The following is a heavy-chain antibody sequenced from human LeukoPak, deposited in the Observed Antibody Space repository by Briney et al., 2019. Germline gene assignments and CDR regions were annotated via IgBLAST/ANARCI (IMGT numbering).Heavy chain of an antibody. CDR2: IYSGGST. V-gene: IGHV3-53*01. CDR3: AREYSSSSHYYYYYMDV. Sequence: GGSLRLSCAASGFTVSRNYMSWVRQARGKGLEWVSVIYSGGSTYYADSVKGRFTISRDNSKNTLYLQMNSLRAEDTAVYYCAREYSSSSHYYYYYMDVWGKGTTVTVSS. CDR1: GFTVSRNY. J-gene: IGHJ6*03. D-gene: IGHD6-6*01.